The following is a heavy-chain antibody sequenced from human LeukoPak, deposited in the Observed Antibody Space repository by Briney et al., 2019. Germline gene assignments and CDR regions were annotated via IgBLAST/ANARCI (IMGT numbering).Heavy chain of an antibody. CDR2: ISSGSSYK. V-gene: IGHV3-11*06. D-gene: IGHD6-19*01. J-gene: IGHJ4*02. CDR1: GFTFSDYY. CDR3: ARMMQWLAPFDY. Sequence: PGGSLRLSCAASGFTFSDYYMSWIRQAPGKGLEWVSYISSGSSYKNYADAVKGRFTISRDNAKNSLYMQMNSVRAEDTAVYYCARMMQWLAPFDYWGQGTLVTVSS.